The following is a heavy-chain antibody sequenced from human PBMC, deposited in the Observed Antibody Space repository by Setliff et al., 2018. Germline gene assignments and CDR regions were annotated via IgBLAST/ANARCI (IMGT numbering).Heavy chain of an antibody. Sequence: RLSCAASGFTFSGSAMHWVRQASGKGLEWVGRIRSKANGYATEYGASVKGRFTISRDDSKNTAYLQMNSLKTEDTAVYYCTRHSSGSHWGWGQGTLVTVSS. D-gene: IGHD1-26*01. CDR1: GFTFSGSA. CDR2: IRSKANGYAT. V-gene: IGHV3-73*01. J-gene: IGHJ4*02. CDR3: TRHSSGSHWG.